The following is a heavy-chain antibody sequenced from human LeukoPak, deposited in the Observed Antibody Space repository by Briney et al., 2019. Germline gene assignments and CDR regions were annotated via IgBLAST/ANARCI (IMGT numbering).Heavy chain of an antibody. CDR2: MNPNSGNT. CDR1: GNTFTSYD. CDR3: AGRRSNSGSQGAVDY. V-gene: IGHV1-8*01. Sequence: ASVKVSCKTSGNTFTSYDINWVRQATGQGLEWMGWMNPNSGNTGYAQKFQGRVTMARNTSISTAYMELSSLRSEDTAVYYCAGRRSNSGSQGAVDYWGQGTLVTVSS. D-gene: IGHD1-26*01. J-gene: IGHJ4*02.